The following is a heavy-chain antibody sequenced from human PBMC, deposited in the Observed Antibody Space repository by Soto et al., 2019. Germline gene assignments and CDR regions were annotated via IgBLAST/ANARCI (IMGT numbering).Heavy chain of an antibody. CDR3: AKDMIATRAYYYDSSASDS. J-gene: IGHJ4*02. CDR2: ISYDGSNK. D-gene: IGHD3-22*01. CDR1: GFTFSSYG. V-gene: IGHV3-30*18. Sequence: GGSLRLSCAASGFTFSSYGMHWVRQAPGKGLEWVAVISYDGSNKYYADSVKGRFTISRDNSKNTLSLQMNSLRAEDTALYYCAKDMIATRAYYYDSSASDSWGQGTLVTVSS.